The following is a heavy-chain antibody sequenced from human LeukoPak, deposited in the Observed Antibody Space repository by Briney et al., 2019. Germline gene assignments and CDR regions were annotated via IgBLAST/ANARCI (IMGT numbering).Heavy chain of an antibody. Sequence: GGSLRLSCAASGFTFSDYYMNWIRQAPGKGLEWVSHISRGGSTIYYADSVKGRFTISRGNAKNSLYLQMNSLRAEDTAVYYCARVYSSSWSYFDYWGQGTLVTVSS. CDR3: ARVYSSSWSYFDY. CDR1: GFTFSDYY. V-gene: IGHV3-11*01. CDR2: ISRGGSTI. J-gene: IGHJ4*02. D-gene: IGHD6-13*01.